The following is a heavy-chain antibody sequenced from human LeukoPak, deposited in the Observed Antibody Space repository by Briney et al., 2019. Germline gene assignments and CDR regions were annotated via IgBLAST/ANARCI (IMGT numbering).Heavy chain of an antibody. Sequence: NPSETLSLTCTVSGGSISSYYWSWIRQPPGKGLEWIGYIYYSGSTNYNPSLKSRVTISVDTSKNQFSLKLSSVTAADTAVYYCARSRLLSSGWYPTVDWFDPWGQGTLVTVSS. V-gene: IGHV4-59*01. CDR1: GGSISSYY. J-gene: IGHJ5*02. D-gene: IGHD6-19*01. CDR3: ARSRLLSSGWYPTVDWFDP. CDR2: IYYSGST.